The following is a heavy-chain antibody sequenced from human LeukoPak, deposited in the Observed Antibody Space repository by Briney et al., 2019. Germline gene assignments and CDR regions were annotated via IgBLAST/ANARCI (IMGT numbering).Heavy chain of an antibody. J-gene: IGHJ4*02. CDR3: AKSAGWYGE. CDR1: GGSINGFY. CDR2: IYSTGST. D-gene: IGHD6-19*01. Sequence: PSETLSLTCTVSGGSINGFYWSWIRQPPGKGLEWIGNIYSTGSTNYNPSLKSRVTISVDTSKNQFSLNLSSVTAADTAVYYWAKSAGWYGEWGEGARVTVP. V-gene: IGHV4-59*01.